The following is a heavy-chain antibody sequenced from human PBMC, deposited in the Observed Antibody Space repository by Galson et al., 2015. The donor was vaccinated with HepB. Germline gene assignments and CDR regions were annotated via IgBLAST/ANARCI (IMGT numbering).Heavy chain of an antibody. CDR2: IGVRGTT. CDR3: AKGTTDIDY. Sequence: SCAASGFTFSRLGMAWVRQAPGKGLECVSAIGVRGTTDYAESVKGRFTISRDNSKNMLYLQMNNLRAEDTAVYYCAKGTTDIDYWGQGTLVTVSS. D-gene: IGHD1-1*01. CDR1: GFTFSRLG. V-gene: IGHV3-23*01. J-gene: IGHJ4*02.